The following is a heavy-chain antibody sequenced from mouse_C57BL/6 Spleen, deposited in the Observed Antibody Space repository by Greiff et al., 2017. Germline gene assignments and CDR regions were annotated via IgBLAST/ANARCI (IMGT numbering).Heavy chain of an antibody. CDR1: GYTFTDYY. D-gene: IGHD4-1*01. V-gene: IGHV1-26*01. Sequence: EVQLQQSGPELVKPGASVKISCKASGYTFTDYYMNWVKQSPGKSLEWIGDINPNSGGTSYNQKFKGKATLTADKSSSTAYMELRSLTSEDSAVYCCANWEFAYWGQGTLVTVSA. J-gene: IGHJ3*01. CDR3: ANWEFAY. CDR2: INPNSGGT.